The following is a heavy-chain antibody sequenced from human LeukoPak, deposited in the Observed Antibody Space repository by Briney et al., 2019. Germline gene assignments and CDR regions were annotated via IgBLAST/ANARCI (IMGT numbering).Heavy chain of an antibody. CDR3: AREFSSIAARYYYYMDV. Sequence: GGSLRLSCAASGFTFSRCWMSWVRQAPGKGLEWVANIHQDGSDKYYVDSVKGRFTISRDNAKNSLYLQMNSLRAEDTAVYYCAREFSSIAARYYYYMDVWGKGTTVTVSS. CDR1: GFTFSRCW. V-gene: IGHV3-7*01. J-gene: IGHJ6*03. CDR2: IHQDGSDK. D-gene: IGHD6-6*01.